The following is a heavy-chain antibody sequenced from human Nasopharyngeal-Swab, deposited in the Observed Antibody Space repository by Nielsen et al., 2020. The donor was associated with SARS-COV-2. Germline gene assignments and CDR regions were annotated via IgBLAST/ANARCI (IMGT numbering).Heavy chain of an antibody. CDR2: LTWNSGII. V-gene: IGHV3-9*01. D-gene: IGHD5-12*01. CDR1: GFTFDDYA. CDR3: AKGWVATTSLLDY. J-gene: IGHJ4*02. Sequence: SLKIPCAASGFTFDDYAMHWVRQAPGKGLEWVSGLTWNSGIIGYADSVKGRFTISRDNAENSLYLQMNSLRAEDTALYYCAKGWVATTSLLDYWGQGTLVTVSS.